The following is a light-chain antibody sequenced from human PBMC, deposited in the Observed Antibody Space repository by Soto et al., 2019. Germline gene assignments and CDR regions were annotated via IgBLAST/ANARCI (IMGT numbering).Light chain of an antibody. CDR2: EVN. CDR3: CSFAGSGTGV. CDR1: SSDIGSYNF. V-gene: IGLV2-23*02. Sequence: QSVLTQPASVAGSPGQSIASSFSGASSDIGSYNFVSWYQQHPGKVPKLMISEVNKRPSGISNRFSGSKSGNTASLTISGLQAEDEADYYCCSFAGSGTGVFGTGTKVTVL. J-gene: IGLJ1*01.